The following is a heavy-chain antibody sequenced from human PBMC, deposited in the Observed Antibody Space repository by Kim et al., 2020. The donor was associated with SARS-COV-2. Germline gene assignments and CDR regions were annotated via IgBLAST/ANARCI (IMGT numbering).Heavy chain of an antibody. CDR3: ARDLAARGYGMDV. J-gene: IGHJ6*02. D-gene: IGHD1-26*01. V-gene: IGHV3-7*01. CDR2: IKQDGSEK. Sequence: GGSLRLSCAASGFTFSSYWMSWVRQAPGKGLEWVANIKQDGSEKYYVDSVKGRFTISRDNAKNSLYLQMNSLRAEDTAVYYCARDLAARGYGMDVWGQGTTVTVSS. CDR1: GFTFSSYW.